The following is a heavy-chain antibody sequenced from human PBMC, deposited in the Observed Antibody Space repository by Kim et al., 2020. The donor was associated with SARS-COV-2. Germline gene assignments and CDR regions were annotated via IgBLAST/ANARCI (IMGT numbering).Heavy chain of an antibody. J-gene: IGHJ4*02. CDR1: GYTFTSYA. CDR2: INAGNGNT. D-gene: IGHD3-22*01. CDR3: ARVLGGYYYGGGEYFDY. Sequence: ASVKVSCKASGYTFTSYAMHWVRQAPGQRLEWMGWINAGNGNTKYSQKFQGRVTITRDTSASTAYMELSSLRSEDTAVYYCARVLGGYYYGGGEYFDYWGQGTLVTVSS. V-gene: IGHV1-3*01.